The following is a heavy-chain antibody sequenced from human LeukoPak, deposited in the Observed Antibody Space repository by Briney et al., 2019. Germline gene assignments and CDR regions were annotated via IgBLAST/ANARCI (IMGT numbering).Heavy chain of an antibody. CDR1: GFSFSSFA. V-gene: IGHV3-23*01. Sequence: GGSLRLSCAASGFSFSSFAMTWVRQAPGKGLEWVSSITGGHYATYNTDSVKGRFTISRDNAKNTLYLQMNSLRADDTAIYYCTKDPNGDYIGAFDPWGQGTLVNVSS. D-gene: IGHD4-17*01. J-gene: IGHJ5*02. CDR2: ITGGHYAT. CDR3: TKDPNGDYIGAFDP.